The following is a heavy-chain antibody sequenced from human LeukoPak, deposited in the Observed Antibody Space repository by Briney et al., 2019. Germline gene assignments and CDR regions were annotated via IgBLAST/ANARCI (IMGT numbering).Heavy chain of an antibody. D-gene: IGHD3-10*01. CDR1: GFTFSSYW. V-gene: IGHV3-7*03. CDR3: AKDIYGSGSYYNYMDV. CDR2: IKTDGSQI. Sequence: PGGSLRLSCVASGFTFSSYWMTWVRQAPGKGLEWVANIKTDGSQIYYVDSVKGRFTISRDNAKNSLYLQMNSLRAEDTALYYCAKDIYGSGSYYNYMDVWGKGTTVTISS. J-gene: IGHJ6*03.